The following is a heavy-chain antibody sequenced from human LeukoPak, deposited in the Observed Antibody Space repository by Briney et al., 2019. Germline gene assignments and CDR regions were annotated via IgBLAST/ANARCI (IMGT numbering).Heavy chain of an antibody. D-gene: IGHD2-2*01. J-gene: IGHJ4*02. V-gene: IGHV1-2*02. Sequence: ASVKVSCKASGYTFTGYYMHWVRQAPGQGLEWMGWINPNSGGTNYAQKFQGRVTMTRDTSISTAYMEPSRLRSDDTAVYYCARDHCSSTSCDSWGQGTLVTVSS. CDR2: INPNSGGT. CDR3: ARDHCSSTSCDS. CDR1: GYTFTGYY.